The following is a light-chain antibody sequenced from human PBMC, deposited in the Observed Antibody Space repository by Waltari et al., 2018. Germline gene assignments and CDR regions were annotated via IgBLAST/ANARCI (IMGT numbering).Light chain of an antibody. J-gene: IGLJ3*02. CDR1: SSDVGGYNY. V-gene: IGLV2-14*01. CDR3: SSYTSSSTQGV. Sequence: QSALTQPASVSGSPGQSITISCTGTSSDVGGYNYVSWYQQHPGKAPKLMIYEVSNRPSGVSNRVSGSKSGNTASLTISGLQAEDEADYYCSSYTSSSTQGVFGGGTKLTVL. CDR2: EVS.